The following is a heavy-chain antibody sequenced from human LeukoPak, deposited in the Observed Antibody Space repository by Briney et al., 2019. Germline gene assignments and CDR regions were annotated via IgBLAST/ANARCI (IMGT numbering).Heavy chain of an antibody. J-gene: IGHJ6*02. V-gene: IGHV3-30*18. D-gene: IGHD2-2*01. CDR1: GFTFSSYG. Sequence: GRSLRLSCAASGFTFSSYGMHWVRQAPGKGLEWVADISYDGSNKYYADSVKGRFTISRDNSKNTLYLQMNSLRAEDTAVYYCAKEAEAIKDIVVVPAPMDVWGQGTTVTVSS. CDR2: ISYDGSNK. CDR3: AKEAEAIKDIVVVPAPMDV.